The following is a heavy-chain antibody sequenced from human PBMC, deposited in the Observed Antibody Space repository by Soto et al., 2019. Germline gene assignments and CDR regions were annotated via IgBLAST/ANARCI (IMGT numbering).Heavy chain of an antibody. CDR2: ISWNSGSI. Sequence: GGSLRLSCAASGFSFDDYAVHWVRQAPGKGLEWVSGISWNSGSIGYADSVKGRFTISRDNAKNSLYLQMNSLRAEDTALYYCAKDIFPLQWLGRTCFDYWGQGTLVTVSS. CDR1: GFSFDDYA. J-gene: IGHJ4*02. V-gene: IGHV3-9*01. D-gene: IGHD6-19*01. CDR3: AKDIFPLQWLGRTCFDY.